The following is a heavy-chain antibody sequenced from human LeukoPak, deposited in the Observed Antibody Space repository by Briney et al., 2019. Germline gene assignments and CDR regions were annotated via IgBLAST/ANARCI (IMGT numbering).Heavy chain of an antibody. J-gene: IGHJ4*02. Sequence: PSETLSLTCTVSGGSISSYYWSWIRQPPGKGLEWIGYIYYSGSTNYNPSLKSRVTISVDTSKKQFSLKLSSVTAADTAVYYCARGWFYCSSTSCQTPYFDYWGQGTLVTVSS. D-gene: IGHD2-2*01. CDR3: ARGWFYCSSTSCQTPYFDY. CDR2: IYYSGST. V-gene: IGHV4-59*08. CDR1: GGSISSYY.